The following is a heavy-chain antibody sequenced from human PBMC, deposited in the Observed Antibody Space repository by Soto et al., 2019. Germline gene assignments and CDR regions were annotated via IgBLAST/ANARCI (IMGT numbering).Heavy chain of an antibody. V-gene: IGHV6-1*01. D-gene: IGHD6-25*01. CDR1: GESVSSNNAA. Sequence: SQTLSLTCAISGESVSSNNAAWNWVRQSPSRGLEWLGRTYYRSKWYIDYAVSVKSRIIISPDTSKNQLSLQLNFVTPEDTATDYCAGGYPPGWHDDCGQGISVTVSS. CDR3: AGGYPPGWHDD. J-gene: IGHJ4*02. CDR2: TYYRSKWYI.